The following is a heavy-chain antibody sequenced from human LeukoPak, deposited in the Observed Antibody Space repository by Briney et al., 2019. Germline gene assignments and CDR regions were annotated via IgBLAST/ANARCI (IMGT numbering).Heavy chain of an antibody. CDR1: GGSISSSSYY. CDR2: IYYSGST. CDR3: ARMSIAAPSLSQNYNWFDP. J-gene: IGHJ5*02. D-gene: IGHD6-6*01. V-gene: IGHV4-39*07. Sequence: PSETLSLTCTVPGGSISSSSYYWGWIRQPPGKGLEWIGSIYYSGSTYYNPSLKSRVTISVDTSKNQFSLKLSSVTAADTAVYYCARMSIAAPSLSQNYNWFDPWGQGTMVTVSS.